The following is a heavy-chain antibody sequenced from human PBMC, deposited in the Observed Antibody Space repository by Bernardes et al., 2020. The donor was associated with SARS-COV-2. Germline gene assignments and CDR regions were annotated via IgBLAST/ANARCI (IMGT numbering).Heavy chain of an antibody. CDR2: INPNSGGT. CDR1: GYTFTGYY. D-gene: IGHD3-10*01. Sequence: ASVKVSCKASGYTFTGYYMHWVRQAPGQGLEWMGWINPNSGGTNYAQKFQGRVTMTRDTSISTAYMELSRLRSDDTALYYCAKGHMVRGLTIGKFDYWGQGTLVTVSS. V-gene: IGHV1-2*02. J-gene: IGHJ4*02. CDR3: AKGHMVRGLTIGKFDY.